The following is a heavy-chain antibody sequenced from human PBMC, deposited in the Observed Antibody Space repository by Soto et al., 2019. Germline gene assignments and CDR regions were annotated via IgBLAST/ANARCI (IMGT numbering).Heavy chain of an antibody. D-gene: IGHD5-12*01. CDR3: PRRGYTARGLDYYGMDV. Sequence: QVQLVQSGAEVKKPGSSVKVSCKASGGTFSSYAISWVRQAPGQGLEWMGGIIPIFGTANYAQKFQGRVTITADESKSTAYMELSSLRSEDTAVYYCPRRGYTARGLDYYGMDVWGQGTTVTVSS. CDR2: IIPIFGTA. CDR1: GGTFSSYA. J-gene: IGHJ6*02. V-gene: IGHV1-69*01.